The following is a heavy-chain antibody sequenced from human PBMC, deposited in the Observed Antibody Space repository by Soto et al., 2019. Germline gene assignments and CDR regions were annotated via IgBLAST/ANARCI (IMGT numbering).Heavy chain of an antibody. CDR2: LYNTGST. J-gene: IGHJ6*02. CDR3: ARDLCGYCGVDCYPLAV. D-gene: IGHD2-21*02. V-gene: IGHV4-59*01. CDR1: GASISRYY. Sequence: SETLSLTCAVSGASISRYYWSWIRQSPGKGLEWIGYLYNTGSTIYNPSLKSRVTISVDTSKNQFSLKMNSVTAADTAVYYCARDLCGYCGVDCYPLAVWGQGTTVS.